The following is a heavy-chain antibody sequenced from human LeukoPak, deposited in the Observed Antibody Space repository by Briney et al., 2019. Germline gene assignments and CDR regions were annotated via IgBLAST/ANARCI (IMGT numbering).Heavy chain of an antibody. CDR1: GGSISSSSYY. CDR2: IYYSGST. D-gene: IGHD1-26*01. CDR3: ARERHQGQWELLGAFDI. Sequence: SETLSLTCTVSGGSISSSSYYWGWIRQPPGKGLEWIGSIYYSGSTYYNPSLKSRVTISVDTSKNQFSLKLSSVTPEDTAVYYCARERHQGQWELLGAFDIWGQGTMVTVSS. J-gene: IGHJ3*02. V-gene: IGHV4-39*07.